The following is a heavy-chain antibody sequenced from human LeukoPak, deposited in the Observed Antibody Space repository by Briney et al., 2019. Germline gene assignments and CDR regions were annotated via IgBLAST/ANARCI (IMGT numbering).Heavy chain of an antibody. CDR3: ARKNEHYFDY. J-gene: IGHJ4*02. V-gene: IGHV3-30-3*01. Sequence: PGGSLRLSCAASGFTFSSYAMSWVRQAPGKGLEWVALISYDGNHKYYADSVKGRFTISRDNSKNTLYLQMNSLRAEDTAMYYCARKNEHYFDYWGQGTLVTVSS. D-gene: IGHD1-1*01. CDR1: GFTFSSYA. CDR2: ISYDGNHK.